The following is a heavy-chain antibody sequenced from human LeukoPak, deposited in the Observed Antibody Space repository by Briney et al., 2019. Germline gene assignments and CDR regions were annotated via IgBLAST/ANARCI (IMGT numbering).Heavy chain of an antibody. CDR3: AKDRSGSYFDAFDV. CDR1: GFTFSSYS. J-gene: IGHJ3*01. V-gene: IGHV3-30*02. CDR2: IRYDGSNE. D-gene: IGHD1-26*01. Sequence: GGPLRLSCAASGFTFSSYSMNWVRQAPGKGLEWVAFIRYDGSNEYYADSVKGRLTISRDNSKNTLYLQMNSLRAEDTAVYYCAKDRSGSYFDAFDVWGQGTMVTVSS.